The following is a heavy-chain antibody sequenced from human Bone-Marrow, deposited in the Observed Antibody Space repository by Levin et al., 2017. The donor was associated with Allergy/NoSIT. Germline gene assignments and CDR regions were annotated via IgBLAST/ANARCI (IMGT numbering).Heavy chain of an antibody. Sequence: QSGGSLRLSCAASGFTFGSYAMSWVRQAPGKGLEWVSSISGSGGSIHFADSVKGRFTISRDNSKNTLFLQMKSLRAEDTAVYYCAKGSESYGSGSAMDVWGQGTTVTVSS. CDR2: ISGSGGSI. V-gene: IGHV3-23*01. CDR3: AKGSESYGSGSAMDV. D-gene: IGHD3-10*01. CDR1: GFTFGSYA. J-gene: IGHJ6*02.